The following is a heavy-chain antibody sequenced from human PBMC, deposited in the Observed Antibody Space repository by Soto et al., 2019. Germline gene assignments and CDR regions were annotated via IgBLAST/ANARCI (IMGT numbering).Heavy chain of an antibody. J-gene: IGHJ5*02. Sequence: GGSLRLSCAASGFTFSDYYMSWIRQAPGKGLEWVSYISSSSSYTNYADSVKGRFTIARDNAKNSLYLQINSLRAENTAVYYCTRDASRDSSARGWFDPWGPGTLVTVSS. CDR3: TRDASRDSSARGWFDP. CDR1: GFTFSDYY. D-gene: IGHD6-13*01. V-gene: IGHV3-11*05. CDR2: ISSSSSYT.